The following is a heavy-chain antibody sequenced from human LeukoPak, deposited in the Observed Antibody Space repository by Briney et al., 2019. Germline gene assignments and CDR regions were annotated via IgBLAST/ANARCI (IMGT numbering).Heavy chain of an antibody. CDR2: IWYDGSSK. V-gene: IGHV3-33*08. J-gene: IGHJ3*02. CDR1: GFTFSSYA. Sequence: GGSLRLSCAASGFTFSSYAMQWVRRAPGKGLEWVAVIWYDGSSKYYADSVKGRFTISRDNSKNTLYLQMDSLTAEDTAVYYCARRHFDAFDIWGQGTVVTVSS. CDR3: ARRHFDAFDI.